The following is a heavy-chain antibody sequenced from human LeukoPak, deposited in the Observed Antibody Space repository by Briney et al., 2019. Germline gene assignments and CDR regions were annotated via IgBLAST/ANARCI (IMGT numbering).Heavy chain of an antibody. V-gene: IGHV3-21*01. CDR2: ISSGSSYI. CDR1: GFIFSSYS. J-gene: IGHJ6*03. D-gene: IGHD5-12*01. CDR3: AYTSGYDFSSYYYYYMDV. Sequence: GGSLRLSCAASGFIFSSYSMNWVRQAPGKGLEWVSSISSGSSYIYYADSVKGRFTISRDNAKNSLYLQMNSLSAEDTAVYYCAYTSGYDFSSYYYYYMDVWGKETTVTVSS.